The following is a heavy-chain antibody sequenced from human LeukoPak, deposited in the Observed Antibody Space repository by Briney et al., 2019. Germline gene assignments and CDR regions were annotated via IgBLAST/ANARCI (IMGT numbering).Heavy chain of an antibody. D-gene: IGHD6-19*01. CDR1: GYSFTSYW. Sequence: PGESLKISCKGSGYSFTSYWIGWVRQMPGKGLEWMGIIYPGDSDTRYSPSFQGQVTISADKSISTAYLQWSSLKASDTAMYYCARHRRLDSSGWLVFDYWGQGTLVTVSS. CDR3: ARHRRLDSSGWLVFDY. CDR2: IYPGDSDT. V-gene: IGHV5-51*01. J-gene: IGHJ4*02.